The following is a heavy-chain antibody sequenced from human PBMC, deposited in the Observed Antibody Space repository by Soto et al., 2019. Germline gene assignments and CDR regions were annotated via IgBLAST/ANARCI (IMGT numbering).Heavy chain of an antibody. CDR1: GVSFNNNG. CDR2: VSPPFRTS. CDR3: ARVLYYGSGSYSPYGMDV. D-gene: IGHD3-10*01. V-gene: IGHV1-69*01. J-gene: IGHJ6*04. Sequence: QVQLVQSGAEVKKPGSSVKVSCKTSGVSFNNNGIGWVRQAPGHGLEWMGGVSPPFRTSNYARKFQGRISITAHASTGTVNMELSSLTSEDTAQYYCARVLYYGSGSYSPYGMDVWGKGTTVTVSS.